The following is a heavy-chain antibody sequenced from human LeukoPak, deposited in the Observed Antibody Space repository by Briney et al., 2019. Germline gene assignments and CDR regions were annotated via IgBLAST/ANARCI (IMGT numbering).Heavy chain of an antibody. CDR3: AKDLGIVVVAATSFDY. J-gene: IGHJ4*02. V-gene: IGHV3-23*01. Sequence: PGGSLRLSCAASGFTFSSYAMTWVRQAPGKGLEWVSGISGSGGSTYYADSVKGRFTISRDNSKNTLYLQMNSLRAEDTAVYYCAKDLGIVVVAATSFDYWGQGTLVTVSS. D-gene: IGHD2-15*01. CDR1: GFTFSSYA. CDR2: ISGSGGST.